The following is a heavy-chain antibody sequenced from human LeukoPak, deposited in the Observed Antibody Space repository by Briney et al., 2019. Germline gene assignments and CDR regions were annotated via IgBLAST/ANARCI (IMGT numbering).Heavy chain of an antibody. D-gene: IGHD1-26*01. CDR3: ARESGSYHGDAFDI. CDR2: IYHSGST. Sequence: PSETLSLTCTVSGYSISSGYYWGWIRQPPGKGLEWIGSIYHSGSTYYNPSLKSRVTISVDTSKNQFSLKLSSVTAADTAVYYCARESGSYHGDAFDIWGQGTMVTVSS. J-gene: IGHJ3*02. V-gene: IGHV4-38-2*02. CDR1: GYSISSGYY.